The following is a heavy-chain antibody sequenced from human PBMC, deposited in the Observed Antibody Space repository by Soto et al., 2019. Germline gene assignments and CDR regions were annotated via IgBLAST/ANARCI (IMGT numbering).Heavy chain of an antibody. Sequence: ASVKVSCKASGYTFTSYAMHWVRQAPGQRLEWMGWINAGNGNTKYSQKFQGRVTITRETSASTAYMELSSLRSEDTAVYYCARDLHMGGIAARPEFFDYWGQGTLVTVSS. CDR1: GYTFTSYA. CDR2: INAGNGNT. D-gene: IGHD6-6*01. V-gene: IGHV1-3*01. J-gene: IGHJ4*02. CDR3: ARDLHMGGIAARPEFFDY.